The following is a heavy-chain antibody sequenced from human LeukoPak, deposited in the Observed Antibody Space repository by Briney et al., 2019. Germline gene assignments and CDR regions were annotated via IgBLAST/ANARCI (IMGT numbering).Heavy chain of an antibody. CDR2: IYSSGRS. Sequence: SETLSLTCNVSGGSINTYYWSWIRQPAGKGLEWIGRIYSSGRSTYNPSLKSRVTISVDTSKNQFSLKLSSVTAADTAVYYCARTTEAHSWRTRYYDYYMDVWGKGTTVTVSS. D-gene: IGHD6-13*01. V-gene: IGHV4-4*07. CDR3: ARTTEAHSWRTRYYDYYMDV. CDR1: GGSINTYY. J-gene: IGHJ6*03.